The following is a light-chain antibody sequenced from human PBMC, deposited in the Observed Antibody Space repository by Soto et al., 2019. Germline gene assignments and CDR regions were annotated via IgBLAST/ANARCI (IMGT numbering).Light chain of an antibody. V-gene: IGKV3-20*01. CDR1: QSVSNNY. J-gene: IGKJ1*01. CDR3: QQYGSSGT. CDR2: GAS. Sequence: SVLTQSAGTLSQSPGERATLSCMASQSVSNNYLAWYEQKPGQAPRLLIYGASNRATGIPDRFSGSGSGTDFTLTISRLEPEDFAVYYCQQYGSSGTFGQRTKVDIK.